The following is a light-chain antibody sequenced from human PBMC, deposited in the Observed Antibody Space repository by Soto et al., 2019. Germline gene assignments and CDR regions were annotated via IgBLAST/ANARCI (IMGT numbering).Light chain of an antibody. J-gene: IGKJ1*01. CDR3: QYLNGVPTIT. CDR1: QDVSDF. V-gene: IGKV1-9*01. CDR2: GGY. Sequence: DIHLTQSPSIPSAHVVYRVTLTSRDSQDVSDFLAWYQHAPGKAPNLLIYGGYTLQSGVPSRFSGSGSGTEFSLTITGLQPEDFATYYCQYLNGVPTITFGQGTKVDIK.